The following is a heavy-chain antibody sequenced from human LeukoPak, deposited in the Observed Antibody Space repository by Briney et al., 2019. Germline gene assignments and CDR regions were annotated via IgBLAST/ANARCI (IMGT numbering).Heavy chain of an antibody. D-gene: IGHD1-14*01. CDR3: ARDIATGNRLYYFDY. CDR1: GFTFDHYA. Sequence: PGGSLRLSCAASGFTFDHYAMHWVRQPPGKGLEWVSGISWNSGSIGYADSVKGRFTISRDNAKNSLYLQMNSLRAEDAALYYCARDIATGNRLYYFDYWGQGTLVTVSS. J-gene: IGHJ4*02. V-gene: IGHV3-9*01. CDR2: ISWNSGSI.